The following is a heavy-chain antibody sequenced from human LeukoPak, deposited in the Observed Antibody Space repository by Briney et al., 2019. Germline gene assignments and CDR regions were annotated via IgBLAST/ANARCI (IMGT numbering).Heavy chain of an antibody. J-gene: IGHJ4*02. Sequence: KPSETLSLTCTVSGGSISSSSYYWGWIRQPPGKGLEWIGRIYTSGSTNYNPSLKSRVTISVDTSKNQFSLKLSSVTAADTAVYYCARAGRVGASLFDYWGQGTLFTVSS. CDR3: ARAGRVGASLFDY. CDR1: GGSISSSSYY. D-gene: IGHD1-26*01. V-gene: IGHV4-39*07. CDR2: IYTSGST.